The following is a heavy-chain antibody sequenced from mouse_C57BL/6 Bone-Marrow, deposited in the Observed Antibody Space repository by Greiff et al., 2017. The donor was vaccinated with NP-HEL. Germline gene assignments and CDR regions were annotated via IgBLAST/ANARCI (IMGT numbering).Heavy chain of an antibody. Sequence: QVQLQQPGAELVTPGASVKVSCTASGYTFTSYWMPWVKQSPGQGLEWIGRIHPSDSDTNSNQKFKGKATLTVDKSSSTAYMQLSSLTSEDSAVYYGAIGGYARYAMDDWGQGTAVTVSS. V-gene: IGHV1-74*01. CDR1: GYTFTSYW. CDR3: AIGGYARYAMDD. J-gene: IGHJ4*01. CDR2: IHPSDSDT.